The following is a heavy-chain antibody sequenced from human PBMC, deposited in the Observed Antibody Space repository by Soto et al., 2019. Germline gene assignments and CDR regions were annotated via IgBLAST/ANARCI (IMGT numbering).Heavy chain of an antibody. Sequence: GASVKVSCKASGGTFSSYAISWVRQAPGQGLEWMGGIIPIFGTANYAQKFQGRVTITADKSTSTAYMDLSSLRSEDTAVYYCASMVATTGRGWFDPWGQGTLVTVSS. CDR2: IIPIFGTA. CDR1: GGTFSSYA. CDR3: ASMVATTGRGWFDP. J-gene: IGHJ5*02. V-gene: IGHV1-69*06. D-gene: IGHD1-26*01.